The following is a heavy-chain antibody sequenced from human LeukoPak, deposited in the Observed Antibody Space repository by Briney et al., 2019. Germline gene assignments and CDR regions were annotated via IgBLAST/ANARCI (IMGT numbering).Heavy chain of an antibody. Sequence: GGSLRLSCAASGFTFSTYWMHWVRQVPGKGLVWVSRINNDGSGTFYADSVKGRFTISRDNSKNTLYLQMNSLRAEDTAVYYCAIGDPYYMDVWGKGTTVTVSS. J-gene: IGHJ6*03. CDR3: AIGDPYYMDV. CDR2: INNDGSGT. V-gene: IGHV3-74*01. CDR1: GFTFSTYW.